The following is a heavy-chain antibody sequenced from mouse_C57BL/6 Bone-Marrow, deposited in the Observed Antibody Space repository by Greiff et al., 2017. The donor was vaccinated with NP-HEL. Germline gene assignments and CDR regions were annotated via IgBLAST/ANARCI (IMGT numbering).Heavy chain of an antibody. CDR1: GFTFSSYA. D-gene: IGHD1-1*01. CDR2: ISRGGDYI. V-gene: IGHV5-9-1*02. Sequence: EVQGVESGEGLVKPGGSLKLSCAASGFTFSSYAMSWVRQTPEKRLEWVAYISRGGDYIYYADTVKGRFTISRDNARNTLYLQMSSLKSEDTAMYYCTRYRGITTVVGDYAMDYWGQGTSVTVSS. J-gene: IGHJ4*01. CDR3: TRYRGITTVVGDYAMDY.